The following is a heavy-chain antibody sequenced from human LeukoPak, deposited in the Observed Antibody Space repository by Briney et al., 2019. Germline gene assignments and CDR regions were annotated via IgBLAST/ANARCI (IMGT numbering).Heavy chain of an antibody. CDR3: AKGRSSYDSSGYYCDY. Sequence: GGSLRLSCAASGFTVSSNYMSWVRQAPGKGLEWVSVIYSGDSTNYADSVKGRFTISRDSSKNTLYLQMNSLRAEDTAVYYCAKGRSSYDSSGYYCDYWGQGTLVTVSS. J-gene: IGHJ4*02. V-gene: IGHV3-66*02. D-gene: IGHD3-22*01. CDR2: IYSGDST. CDR1: GFTVSSNY.